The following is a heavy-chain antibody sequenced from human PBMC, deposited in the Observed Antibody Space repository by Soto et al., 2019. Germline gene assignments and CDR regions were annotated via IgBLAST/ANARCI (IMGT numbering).Heavy chain of an antibody. CDR1: GYTLTELS. V-gene: IGHV1-24*01. Sequence: AAVKVSCKVSGYTLTELSMHWVRQAPGKGLEWMGGFDPEDGETIYAQKFQGRVTMTEDTSTDTAYMELSSLRSEDTAVYYCATDKAVGATSEAFDYWGQGTLVTVSS. CDR2: FDPEDGET. J-gene: IGHJ4*02. CDR3: ATDKAVGATSEAFDY. D-gene: IGHD1-26*01.